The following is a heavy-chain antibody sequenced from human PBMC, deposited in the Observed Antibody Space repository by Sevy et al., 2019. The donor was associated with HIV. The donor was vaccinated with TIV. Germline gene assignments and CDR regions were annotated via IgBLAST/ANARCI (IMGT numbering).Heavy chain of an antibody. D-gene: IGHD3-10*01. J-gene: IGHJ6*03. CDR3: AKHEIGYYYYYMDV. CDR1: GFTFSSYA. V-gene: IGHV3-23*01. CDR2: ISGSGGST. Sequence: GGSLRLSCAASGFTFSSYAMNWVRQAPGKGLEWVSAISGSGGSTYYADSVKGRFTISRDNSKNTLYLQMNSLRAEDTAVYYCAKHEIGYYYYYMDVWGKGTTVTVSS.